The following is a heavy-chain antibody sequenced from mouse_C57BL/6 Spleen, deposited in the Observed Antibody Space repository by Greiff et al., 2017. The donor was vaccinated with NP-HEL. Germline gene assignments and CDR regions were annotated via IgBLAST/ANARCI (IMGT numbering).Heavy chain of an antibody. Sequence: QVQLQQPGAELVKPGASVKLSCKASGYTFTSYWMQWVKQRPGQGLEWIGEIDPSASYTNYNQKFKGKATFTVDTSSSTAYMQLSSLTSEDSAVYYCAPSQATFAYWGQGTLVTVSA. V-gene: IGHV1-50*01. D-gene: IGHD3-2*02. J-gene: IGHJ3*01. CDR1: GYTFTSYW. CDR3: APSQATFAY. CDR2: IDPSASYT.